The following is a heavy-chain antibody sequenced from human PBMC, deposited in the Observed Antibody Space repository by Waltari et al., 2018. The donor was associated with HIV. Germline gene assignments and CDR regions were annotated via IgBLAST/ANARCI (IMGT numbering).Heavy chain of an antibody. CDR2: VNPNSGGT. J-gene: IGHJ4*02. CDR3: AVPWGMTEPTDC. CDR1: GYPLPSPGYY. Sequence: QAQLVQSGAAVKKPGASVKVSCTASGYPLPSPGYYVPWVRQAPGQGLEWMGWVNPNSGGTVYAQNFQGRVTMTRDTSISTAYMELSRLRSDDTAIYYCAVPWGMTEPTDCWGQGTLVTVSS. V-gene: IGHV1-2*02. D-gene: IGHD3-16*01.